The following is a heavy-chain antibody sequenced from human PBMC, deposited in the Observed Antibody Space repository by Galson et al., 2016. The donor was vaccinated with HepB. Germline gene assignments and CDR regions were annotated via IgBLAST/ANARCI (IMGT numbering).Heavy chain of an antibody. CDR2: IYYSGST. Sequence: ETLSLTCTVSGGSISSYYWSWIRQPPGKGLEWIGYIYYSGSTNYNPSLKSRVTISVDTSKNQFSLKLSSVTAADTAVYSCAGGSLCIGYNGGGNAFDIWGQGTTVTVSS. D-gene: IGHD1-14*01. CDR1: GGSISSYY. V-gene: IGHV4-59*01. CDR3: AGGSLCIGYNGGGNAFDI. J-gene: IGHJ3*02.